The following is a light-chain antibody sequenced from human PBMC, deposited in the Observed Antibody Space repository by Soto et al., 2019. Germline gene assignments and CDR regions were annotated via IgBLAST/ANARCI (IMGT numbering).Light chain of an antibody. CDR2: GAS. CDR1: QSVSSSY. CDR3: QQYGSSPPIT. Sequence: EIVFTQSPGTLSLSPGERATLSCRASQSVSSSYLAWYQQKPGQAPRLLIYGASSRATGIPDRISGSGSGTDFTLTISRLEPEDFAVYYCQQYGSSPPITFGQGTRLEIK. V-gene: IGKV3-20*01. J-gene: IGKJ5*01.